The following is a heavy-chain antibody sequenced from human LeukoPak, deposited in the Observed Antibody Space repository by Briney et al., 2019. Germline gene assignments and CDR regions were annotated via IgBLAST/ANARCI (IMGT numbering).Heavy chain of an antibody. D-gene: IGHD3-9*01. CDR1: GFSFNSYG. CDR3: AKGYYDILTDYFHNWFNP. CDR2: IRYDESNK. Sequence: GGSLRLSCAASGFSFNSYGMHWVRQAPGKGLEWMAFIRYDESNKYYADSVKGRFTISRDNSRNTLSLQMNSLRADDTAVYYCAKGYYDILTDYFHNWFNPWGQGTLVIVSS. J-gene: IGHJ5*02. V-gene: IGHV3-30*02.